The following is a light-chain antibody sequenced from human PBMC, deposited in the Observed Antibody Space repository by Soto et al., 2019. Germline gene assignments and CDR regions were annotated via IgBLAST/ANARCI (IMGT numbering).Light chain of an antibody. V-gene: IGLV2-23*01. CDR2: EGS. CDR3: CSYAGSSTV. CDR1: SSDVGSYNL. Sequence: QSALTQAASVSGSPGQSITISCTGTSSDVGSYNLVSWYQQHPGKAPKLMIYEGSKRPSGVSNRFSGSKSGNTASLTISRLQAEDESDYYCCSYAGSSTVFGGGTKLTVL. J-gene: IGLJ2*01.